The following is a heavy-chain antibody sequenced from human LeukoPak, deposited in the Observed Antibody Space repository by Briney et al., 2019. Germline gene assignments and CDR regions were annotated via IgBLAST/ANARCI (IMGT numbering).Heavy chain of an antibody. CDR3: ARDTGVYGEDY. Sequence: PSETLSLTCTVSGGSISSSSYYWGWIRQPPGKGLEWIGSIYYSGSTYYNPSLKSRVTISVDTSKNQFSLKLSPVTAADTAVYYCARDTGVYGEDYWGQGTLVTVSS. J-gene: IGHJ4*02. V-gene: IGHV4-39*02. CDR2: IYYSGST. D-gene: IGHD4-17*01. CDR1: GGSISSSSYY.